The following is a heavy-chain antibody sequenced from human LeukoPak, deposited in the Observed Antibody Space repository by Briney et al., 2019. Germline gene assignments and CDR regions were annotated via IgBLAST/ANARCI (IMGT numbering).Heavy chain of an antibody. CDR1: GFTFSSYG. V-gene: IGHV3-23*01. CDR3: ARDMALGYSSSFDY. Sequence: PGGSLRLSCAASGFTFSSYGMSWGRQAPGKGLEWVSGISAGGSNTYYADSVMGRFTISRDNSKNTLYLQMNSLRAEDTAVYYCARDMALGYSSSFDYWGQGTLVTVSS. D-gene: IGHD6-6*01. CDR2: ISAGGSNT. J-gene: IGHJ4*02.